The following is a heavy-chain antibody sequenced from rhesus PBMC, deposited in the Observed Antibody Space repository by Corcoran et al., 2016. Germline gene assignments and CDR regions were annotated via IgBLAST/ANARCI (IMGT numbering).Heavy chain of an antibody. CDR2: ISSDWSNT. CDR3: AKEGWGSVGAFDF. V-gene: IGHV3-119*01. CDR1: GFTFSSYW. Sequence: DVQLVESGGGLVKPGGSLSLSCVASGFTFSSYWMYWVRQAPGKGLEWVSRISSDWSNTSYADSVKGRFTISRENAKNSLYLQMNSLRAEDTAVYYCAKEGWGSVGAFDFWGQGLRVTVSS. J-gene: IGHJ3*01. D-gene: IGHD5-24*01.